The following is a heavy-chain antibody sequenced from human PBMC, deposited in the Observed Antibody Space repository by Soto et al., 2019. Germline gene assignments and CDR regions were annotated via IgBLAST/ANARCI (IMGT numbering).Heavy chain of an antibody. CDR3: AKARALLCFPGSSAAFDM. D-gene: IGHD3-10*02. Sequence: EVQLLESGGGLVQPGGALRLSCAASGFLFSDYAMSWVRQAPGKGLEWVASITGTGSATHHADSVKGRFIISRDNSENAVYLQMNSKRADDAAIYYCAKARALLCFPGSSAAFDMWGQGAMVTVAS. CDR1: GFLFSDYA. CDR2: ITGTGSAT. J-gene: IGHJ3*02. V-gene: IGHV3-23*01.